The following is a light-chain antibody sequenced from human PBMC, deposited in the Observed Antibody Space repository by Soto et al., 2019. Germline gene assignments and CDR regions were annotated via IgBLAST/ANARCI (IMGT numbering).Light chain of an antibody. V-gene: IGKV3-11*01. CDR1: QSVDSY. Sequence: EIVLTQSPATLSLSPGERATLSCRASQSVDSYLTWYQQRPGQAPRLLVYDVSKMATGIPVRFSGSGSGTDFTLTISSLAPEDVAIYYCQQRRNWPLTFGGGTNVEIK. CDR3: QQRRNWPLT. CDR2: DVS. J-gene: IGKJ4*01.